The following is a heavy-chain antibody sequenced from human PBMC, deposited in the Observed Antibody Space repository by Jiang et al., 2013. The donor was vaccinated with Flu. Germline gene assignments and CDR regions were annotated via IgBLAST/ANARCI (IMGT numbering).Heavy chain of an antibody. D-gene: IGHD3-22*01. J-gene: IGHJ4*02. CDR3: ARCSTYYYESSGYYFFDY. CDR1: GFTVSSNY. Sequence: VQLVESGGGLIQPGGSLRLSCAASGFTVSSNYMSWVRQAPGKGLEWVSVIYSGGSTYYAGSVKGRFTISRDSSKNTLYLQMSSLRAEDTAVYYCARCSTYYYESSGYYFFDYWGQGTLVTVPS. V-gene: IGHV3-53*01. CDR2: IYSGGST.